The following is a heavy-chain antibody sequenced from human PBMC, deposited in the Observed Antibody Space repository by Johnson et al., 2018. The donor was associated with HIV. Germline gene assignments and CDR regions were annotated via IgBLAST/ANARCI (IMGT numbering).Heavy chain of an antibody. J-gene: IGHJ3*02. CDR3: AKDAAWELLRPDAFDI. CDR1: GFSISYDY. CDR2: IKQDGGDK. V-gene: IGHV3-7*01. D-gene: IGHD1-26*01. Sequence: MLLVESGGGSIQPGGSLRLSCAASGFSISYDYMSWVRQAPGKGLEWVANIKQDGGDKYYADSVKGRFTISRDNSKNTLYLQMNSLRAEDTAVYYCAKDAAWELLRPDAFDIWGQGTMVTVSS.